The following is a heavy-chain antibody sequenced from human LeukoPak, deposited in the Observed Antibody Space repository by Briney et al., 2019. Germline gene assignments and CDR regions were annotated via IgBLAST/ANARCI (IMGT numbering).Heavy chain of an antibody. CDR1: GYTFTGYY. D-gene: IGHD1-14*01. CDR2: INPNSGGT. J-gene: IGHJ4*02. V-gene: IGHV1-2*02. CDR3: ARDGNQRSLAY. Sequence: ASVKVSCKASGYTFTGYYMHWVRQAPGQGLEWMGWINPNSGGTSYAQKFQGRVTMTRDTSVTTAYMELSRLRSDDTAVYYCARDGNQRSLAYWGQGTLVTVSS.